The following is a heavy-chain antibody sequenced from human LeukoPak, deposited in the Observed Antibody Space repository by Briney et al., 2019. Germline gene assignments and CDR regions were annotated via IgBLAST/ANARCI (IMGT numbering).Heavy chain of an antibody. CDR2: ISNDGSNK. CDR3: AKDRYDSSGYIFDY. J-gene: IGHJ4*02. V-gene: IGHV3-30*18. Sequence: PGGSLRLSCAASGFTFSSYGMHWVRQAPGKGLEWVAVISNDGSNKYSADSVKGRFTISRDNSKNTLYLQMNSLRAEDTAVYYCAKDRYDSSGYIFDYWGQGTLVTVSS. D-gene: IGHD3-22*01. CDR1: GFTFSSYG.